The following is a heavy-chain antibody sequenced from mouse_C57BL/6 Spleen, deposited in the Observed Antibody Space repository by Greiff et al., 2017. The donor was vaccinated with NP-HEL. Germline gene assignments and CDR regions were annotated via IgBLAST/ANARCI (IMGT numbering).Heavy chain of an antibody. D-gene: IGHD1-1*01. V-gene: IGHV1-18*01. CDR3: ARGGLPYYYGSSYDV. J-gene: IGHJ1*03. Sequence: EVQLQQSGPELVKPGASVKIPCKASGYTFTDYNMDWVKQSHGKSLEWIGDINPNNGGTIYNQKFKGKATLTVDKSSSTAYMELRSLTSEDTAVYYCARGGLPYYYGSSYDVWGTGTTVTVSS. CDR2: INPNNGGT. CDR1: GYTFTDYN.